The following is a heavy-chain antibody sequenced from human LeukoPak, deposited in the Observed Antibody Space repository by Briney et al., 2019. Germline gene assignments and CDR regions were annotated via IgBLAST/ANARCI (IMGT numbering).Heavy chain of an antibody. Sequence: SETLSLTCTVSGGSITINTYSWGWIRQPPGKGLEWIGYIYYSGSTYYNPSLKSRVTISVDRSKNQFSLKLSSVTAADTAVYYCARAGTTIDYWGQGTLVTVSS. CDR3: ARAGTTIDY. V-gene: IGHV4-61*05. CDR2: IYYSGST. D-gene: IGHD1-1*01. J-gene: IGHJ4*02. CDR1: GGSITINTYS.